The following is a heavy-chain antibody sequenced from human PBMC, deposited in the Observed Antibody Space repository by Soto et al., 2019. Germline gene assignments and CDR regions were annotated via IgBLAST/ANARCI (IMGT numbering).Heavy chain of an antibody. CDR3: AFHVDTAMVLPDGFDY. CDR1: GGTFSSYA. J-gene: IGHJ4*02. V-gene: IGHV1-69*01. CDR2: IIPIFGTA. D-gene: IGHD5-18*01. Sequence: QVQLVQSGAEVKKPGSSVKVSCKASGGTFSSYAISWVRQAPGQGLEWMGGIIPIFGTANYPQKFQGRVTIAADESTSTAYMELSSLRSEDTAVYYCAFHVDTAMVLPDGFDYWGQGTLVTVSS.